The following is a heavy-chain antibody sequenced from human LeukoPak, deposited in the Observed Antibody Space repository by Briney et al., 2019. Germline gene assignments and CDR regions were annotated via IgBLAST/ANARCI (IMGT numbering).Heavy chain of an antibody. D-gene: IGHD6-13*01. CDR3: AGSYSSSQSNCFDP. V-gene: IGHV3-30*14. Sequence: GRSLRLSCAASGFTFSNYAMHWDRQAPGKGLEWVALILYDGNNKCYADSVKGRFTISRDNSKNTLFLQMNSLRAEDTAVYYCAGSYSSSQSNCFDPWGQGTLVTVSS. J-gene: IGHJ5*02. CDR2: ILYDGNNK. CDR1: GFTFSNYA.